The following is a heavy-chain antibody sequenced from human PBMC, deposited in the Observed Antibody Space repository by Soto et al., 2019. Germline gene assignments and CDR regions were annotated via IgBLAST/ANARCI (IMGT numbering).Heavy chain of an antibody. CDR1: GFYFTDYS. V-gene: IGHV3-11*01. CDR2: IDKSGGSF. D-gene: IGHD2-2*02. Sequence: GGSLRLSCAASGFYFTDYSMTWIRQAPGKGLEWLAYIDKSGGSFHYADSVKGRFTISRDNDEESVTLEMNSLRAEDTAVYYCANVPIWCSSTSCYTEGFDYWGQGTLVTVSS. J-gene: IGHJ4*02. CDR3: ANVPIWCSSTSCYTEGFDY.